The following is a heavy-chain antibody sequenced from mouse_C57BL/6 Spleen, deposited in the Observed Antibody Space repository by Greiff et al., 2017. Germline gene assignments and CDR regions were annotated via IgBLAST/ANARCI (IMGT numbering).Heavy chain of an antibody. Sequence: EVHLVESGGDLVKPGGSLKLSCAASGFTFSSYGMSWVRQTPDKRLEWVATISSGGSYTYYPDSVKGRFTISRDNAKNTLYLQMSSLKSEDTAMYYCARHSELGQGAWFAYWGQGTLVTVSA. V-gene: IGHV5-6*01. J-gene: IGHJ3*01. D-gene: IGHD4-1*01. CDR2: ISSGGSYT. CDR3: ARHSELGQGAWFAY. CDR1: GFTFSSYG.